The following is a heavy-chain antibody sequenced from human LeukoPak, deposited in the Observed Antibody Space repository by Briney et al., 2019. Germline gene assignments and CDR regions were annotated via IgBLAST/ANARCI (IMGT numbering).Heavy chain of an antibody. D-gene: IGHD3-9*01. V-gene: IGHV4-59*01. CDR2: IYYSGST. Sequence: SETLSLTCTVSGGSISSYYWSWIRQPPGNGLEWIGYIYYSGSTNYNPSLKSRVTISVDTSKNHFSLKLSSVTAADTAVYYCARDRGRYDILTGYRSGRLDYWGQGTLVTVSS. J-gene: IGHJ4*02. CDR1: GGSISSYY. CDR3: ARDRGRYDILTGYRSGRLDY.